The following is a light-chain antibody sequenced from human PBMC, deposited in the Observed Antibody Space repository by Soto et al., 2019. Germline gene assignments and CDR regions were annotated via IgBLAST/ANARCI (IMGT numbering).Light chain of an antibody. CDR1: QDISNS. V-gene: IGKV1-12*01. Sequence: IQMTHAPSSLSAPVVDTVTITCQASQDISNSLNWYKQKPGKAPKLLIYAASTLQSGVPLRFSGSGSGTDFTLTISSLQPEDCAIYFCQQANSFPINCGQGTRLEIK. CDR2: AAS. J-gene: IGKJ5*01. CDR3: QQANSFPIN.